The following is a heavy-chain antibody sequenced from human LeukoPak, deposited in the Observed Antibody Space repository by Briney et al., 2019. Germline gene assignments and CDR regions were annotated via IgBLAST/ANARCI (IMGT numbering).Heavy chain of an antibody. D-gene: IGHD2-2*01. Sequence: GGSLRLSCAASGFTFSNYYMSWIRQAPGKGLEWVSYITSGSTYTNYENSVKGRFTISRDNSKNSLYLQMNSLSAEDTAVYYCARVKGTYCTSTTCQPAFDIWGQGTMVTVSS. V-gene: IGHV3-11*05. CDR3: ARVKGTYCTSTTCQPAFDI. J-gene: IGHJ3*02. CDR1: GFTFSNYY. CDR2: ITSGSTYT.